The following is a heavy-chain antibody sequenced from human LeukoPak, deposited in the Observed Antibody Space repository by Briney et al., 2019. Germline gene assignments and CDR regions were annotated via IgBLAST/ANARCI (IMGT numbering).Heavy chain of an antibody. CDR1: GFTFSSYS. CDR3: ARRYSGSYSTNWYFDL. D-gene: IGHD1-26*01. CDR2: ISSSSSYI. V-gene: IGHV3-21*04. Sequence: PGGSLRLSCAASGFTFSSYSMNWVRQAPGKGLEWVSSISSSSSYIYYADSVKGRFTISRDNAKNSLYLQMNSLRAEDTALYHCARRYSGSYSTNWYFDLWGRGTLVTVSS. J-gene: IGHJ2*01.